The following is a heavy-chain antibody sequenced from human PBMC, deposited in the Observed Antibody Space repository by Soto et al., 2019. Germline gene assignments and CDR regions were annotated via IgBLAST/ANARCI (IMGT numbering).Heavy chain of an antibody. V-gene: IGHV3-23*01. CDR2: ISTSRSTT. CDR1: GFTFSSYA. J-gene: IGHJ6*02. D-gene: IGHD2-2*01. Sequence: GGSLRLSCAASGFTFSSYAMSWVRQAPEKGLEWVSVISTSRSTTYYADSVKGRFTISRDNSKNTLYLQMNSLRAEDTAVYYCARDLRHCSSTSCPDYYYYYGMDVWGQGTTVTVSS. CDR3: ARDLRHCSSTSCPDYYYYYGMDV.